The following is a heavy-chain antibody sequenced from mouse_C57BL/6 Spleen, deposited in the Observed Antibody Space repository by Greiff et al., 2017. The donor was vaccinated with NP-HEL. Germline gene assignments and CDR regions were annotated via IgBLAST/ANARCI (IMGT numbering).Heavy chain of an antibody. J-gene: IGHJ2*01. CDR1: GYTFTDYY. D-gene: IGHD2-4*01. Sequence: VQLQQSGAELVRPGASVKLSCKASGYTFTDYYINWVKQRPGQGLEWIARIYPGSGNTYYNEKFKGKATLTAEKSSSTAYMQLSSLTSEDSAVYFCARWVDYGIDYWGQGTTLTVSS. CDR3: ARWVDYGIDY. CDR2: IYPGSGNT. V-gene: IGHV1-76*01.